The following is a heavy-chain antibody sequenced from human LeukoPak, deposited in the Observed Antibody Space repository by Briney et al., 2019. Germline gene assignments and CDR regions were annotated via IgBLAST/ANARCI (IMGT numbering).Heavy chain of an antibody. V-gene: IGHV1-18*01. J-gene: IGHJ4*02. CDR2: SRTSNGRT. Sequence: ASVKVSYKTSGYTFTSSDITWVRQAPGQGLEWMGWSRTSNGRTNYAQKFQGRVTMTTDTSTSTAYMELRSLRSDVTAVYYCARHYDYVWEYWGQGTLVTVSS. D-gene: IGHD3-16*01. CDR1: GYTFTSSD. CDR3: ARHYDYVWEY.